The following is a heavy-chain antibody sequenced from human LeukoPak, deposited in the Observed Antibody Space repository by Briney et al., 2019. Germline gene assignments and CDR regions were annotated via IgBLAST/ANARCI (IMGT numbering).Heavy chain of an antibody. D-gene: IGHD3-22*01. CDR3: ARATYDGSGYYSSAPPYYFDY. CDR2: IYYHGGT. J-gene: IGHJ4*02. CDR1: VGFLSRYY. V-gene: IGHV4-59*01. Sequence: PSVTLVLTCSVSVGFLSRYYWIWIRQPPGKGLEWIGYIYYHGGTNYNPSLKSRVTISVDTSKSQFSLKLSSVTAADTAVYYCARATYDGSGYYSSAPPYYFDYWGQGTLVTVSS.